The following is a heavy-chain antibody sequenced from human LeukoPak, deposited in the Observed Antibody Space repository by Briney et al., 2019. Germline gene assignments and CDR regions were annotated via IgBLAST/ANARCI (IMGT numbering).Heavy chain of an antibody. CDR2: ISYDGSTK. CDR3: ARDPTNGISGRETKAFDI. D-gene: IGHD2-8*01. V-gene: IGHV3-30-3*01. J-gene: IGHJ3*02. Sequence: AGGSLRLSCAASGFTFNRHAMHWVRQAPGKGLEWVAVISYDGSTKYYTESVQGRFTISRDNSKNTLYLQMNGLRAEDTTVYYCARDPTNGISGRETKAFDIWGQGTMVTVSP. CDR1: GFTFNRHA.